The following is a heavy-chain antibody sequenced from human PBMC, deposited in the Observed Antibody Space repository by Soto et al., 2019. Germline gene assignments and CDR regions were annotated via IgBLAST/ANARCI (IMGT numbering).Heavy chain of an antibody. Sequence: QVHLVESGGGVVQPGRSLRLSCAASGFTFSSHGMHWIRQAPGKGLEWVAVIPYDGSHQYYADSVKGRFSISRDNSKNTLHLQMNSLRAEDTAVYYCAKLRVLEWEVQESDYWGQGTLVSVSS. CDR1: GFTFSSHG. V-gene: IGHV3-30*18. CDR3: AKLRVLEWEVQESDY. CDR2: IPYDGSHQ. D-gene: IGHD3-3*01. J-gene: IGHJ4*02.